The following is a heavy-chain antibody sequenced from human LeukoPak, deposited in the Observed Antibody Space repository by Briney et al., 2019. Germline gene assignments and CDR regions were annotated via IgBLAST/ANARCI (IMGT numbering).Heavy chain of an antibody. V-gene: IGHV3-7*01. CDR2: IKQDGSEK. J-gene: IGHJ4*02. CDR1: GFTFSRFW. Sequence: GGSLRLSCAASGFTFSRFWMSWVRQAPGKGLEWVANIKQDGSEKYYVDSVKGRFTISRDNAKNSLHLQMNSLRAEDTAVYYCARDRRRYCSSTSCSLFDYWGQGTLVTVSS. CDR3: ARDRRRYCSSTSCSLFDY. D-gene: IGHD2-2*01.